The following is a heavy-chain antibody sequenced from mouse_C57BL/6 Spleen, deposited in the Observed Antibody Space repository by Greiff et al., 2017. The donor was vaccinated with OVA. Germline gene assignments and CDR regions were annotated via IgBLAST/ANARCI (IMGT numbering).Heavy chain of an antibody. J-gene: IGHJ4*01. D-gene: IGHD3-3*01. V-gene: IGHV1-64*01. CDR1: GYTFTSYW. Sequence: VQLQQPGAELVKPGASVKLSCKASGYTFTSYWMHWVKQRPGQGLEWIGMIHPNSGSTNYNEKFKSKATLTVDKSSSTAYMQLSSLTSEDSAVYYCASRGDSFYAMDYWGQGTSVTVSS. CDR2: IHPNSGST. CDR3: ASRGDSFYAMDY.